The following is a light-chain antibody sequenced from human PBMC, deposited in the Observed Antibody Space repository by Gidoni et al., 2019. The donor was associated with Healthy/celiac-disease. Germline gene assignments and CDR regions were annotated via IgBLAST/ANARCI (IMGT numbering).Light chain of an antibody. V-gene: IGKV3-20*01. CDR3: QQYGSP. CDR2: GAS. CDR1: QSVSSSY. Sequence: EIVLTHSPGTLSLSPGERATLSCRASQSVSSSYLAWYQQKPGQAPRLLIYGASSRATGIPDRFSGSGSGTDFTLTISRLEPEDFAVYYCQQYGSPFGQGTKVEIK. J-gene: IGKJ1*01.